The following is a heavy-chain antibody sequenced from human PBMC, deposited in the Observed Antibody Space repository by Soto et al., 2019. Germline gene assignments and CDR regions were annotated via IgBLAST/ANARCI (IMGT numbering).Heavy chain of an antibody. J-gene: IGHJ4*02. Sequence: PSETLSLTCAITGYTITSDYYWAWIRQPPGKGLEWIGYVFHTGTTYYNPSLKSRVTISVDTSKNQVSLKLSSVTAADTAVYYCERGWSGPNAPTYFDYWGQGTLVTVSS. CDR1: GYTITSDYY. CDR2: VFHTGTT. D-gene: IGHD3-10*01. CDR3: ERGWSGPNAPTYFDY. V-gene: IGHV4-38-2*01.